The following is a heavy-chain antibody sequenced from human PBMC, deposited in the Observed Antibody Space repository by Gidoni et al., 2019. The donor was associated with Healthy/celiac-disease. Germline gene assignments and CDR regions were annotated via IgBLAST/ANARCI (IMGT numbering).Heavy chain of an antibody. CDR2: ISSSSSYI. D-gene: IGHD2-15*01. V-gene: IGHV3-21*01. CDR1: GFTFSRYS. J-gene: IGHJ6*02. Sequence: EVQLVESVGGLVKPGLSLRLSCAASGFTFSRYSLNLLRPAPGKGLEWVSSISSSSSYIYYADSVKGRFTISRDNAKNSLYLQMNSLRAEDTAVYYCARDGVDCSGGSCKTRDYYYYGMDVWGQGTTVTVSS. CDR3: ARDGVDCSGGSCKTRDYYYYGMDV.